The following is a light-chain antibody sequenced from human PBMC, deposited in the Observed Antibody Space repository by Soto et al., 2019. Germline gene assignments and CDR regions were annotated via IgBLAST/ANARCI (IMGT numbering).Light chain of an antibody. CDR3: CSFAGSRTFV. CDR2: EGS. Sequence: QSALTQPASVSGSPGQSITISCTGTSSDVGNYNLVSWFQQYPGKAPKLMIYEGSKRPAGVSDRFSGSKSGNTASLTISGLQAEDEADYHCCSFAGSRTFVFGTGTKLTVL. CDR1: SSDVGNYNL. J-gene: IGLJ1*01. V-gene: IGLV2-23*01.